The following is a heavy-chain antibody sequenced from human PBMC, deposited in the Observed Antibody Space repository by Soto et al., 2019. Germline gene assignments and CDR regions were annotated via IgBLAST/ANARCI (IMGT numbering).Heavy chain of an antibody. D-gene: IGHD2-15*01. CDR3: ARDDPRDIVVVVAATPDYYYYGMDV. Sequence: QVQLVQSGAEVKKPGSSVKVSCKASGGTFSSYAISWVRQAPGQGLEWMGGIIPIFGTANYAQKFQGRVTITADKSTSTAYMELSSLRSEDTAVYYSARDDPRDIVVVVAATPDYYYYGMDVWGQGTTVTVSS. J-gene: IGHJ6*02. CDR2: IIPIFGTA. CDR1: GGTFSSYA. V-gene: IGHV1-69*06.